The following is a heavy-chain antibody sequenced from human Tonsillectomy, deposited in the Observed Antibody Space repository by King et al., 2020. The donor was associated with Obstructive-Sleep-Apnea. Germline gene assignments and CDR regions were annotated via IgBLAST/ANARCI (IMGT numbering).Heavy chain of an antibody. CDR1: GDTFTRDY. CDR2: INPRGGST. Sequence: VQLVESGAEVKKPGASVKVSCEASGDTFTRDYILWVRQAPGQGLEWMGTINPRGGSTSHTQKLQGRDTMTSDTSTSTVYMEVRGLRSEETAGYYCARVGSYDSRGIILNDYWGQGTLVTVSS. CDR3: ARVGSYDSRGIILNDY. V-gene: IGHV1-46*01. D-gene: IGHD3-22*01. J-gene: IGHJ4*02.